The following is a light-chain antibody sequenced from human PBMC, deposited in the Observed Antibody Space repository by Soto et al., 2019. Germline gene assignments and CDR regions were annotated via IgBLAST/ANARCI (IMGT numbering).Light chain of an antibody. J-gene: IGKJ1*01. CDR2: KAS. Sequence: DIQMTQSPSTLSASVGDRVTITCRASQSIRSWLAWYQQKPGKAPKLLIYKASSLESGVPSRFSGSGSGTEFTLTISSLQPDDFATYYCQHYNGYPWTFGQGTRVEIK. CDR1: QSIRSW. CDR3: QHYNGYPWT. V-gene: IGKV1-5*03.